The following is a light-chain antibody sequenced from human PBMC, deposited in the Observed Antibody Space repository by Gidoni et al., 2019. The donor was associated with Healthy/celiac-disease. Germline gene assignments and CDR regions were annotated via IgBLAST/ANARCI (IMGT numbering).Light chain of an antibody. J-gene: IGKJ4*01. Sequence: EIVMTQSPATLSVSPGERATLSCRASQSFSSNLAWYQQKPGQAPSLLIYDASTRATGIPARFIGSGSGTEFTLTISSLQSEDFAVYYCQQYNNWPPLTFGGGTKVEIK. CDR2: DAS. CDR1: QSFSSN. CDR3: QQYNNWPPLT. V-gene: IGKV3-15*01.